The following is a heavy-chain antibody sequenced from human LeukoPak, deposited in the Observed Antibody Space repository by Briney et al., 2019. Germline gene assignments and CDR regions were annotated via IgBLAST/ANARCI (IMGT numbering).Heavy chain of an antibody. Sequence: GGSLRLSCAASGFTFSSYGMHWVRQAPGKGLEWVAFIRYDGSNKYYADSVKGRFTISRDNSKNTLYLQMNSQRAEDTAVYYCAKDRVDVVAAIMVGYYYYGMDVWGQGTTVTVSS. CDR3: AKDRVDVVAAIMVGYYYYGMDV. CDR1: GFTFSSYG. D-gene: IGHD2-15*01. CDR2: IRYDGSNK. J-gene: IGHJ6*02. V-gene: IGHV3-30*02.